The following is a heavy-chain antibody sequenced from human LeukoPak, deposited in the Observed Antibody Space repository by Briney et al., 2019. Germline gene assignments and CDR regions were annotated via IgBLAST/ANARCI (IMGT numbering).Heavy chain of an antibody. J-gene: IGHJ4*02. Sequence: GGSLRLSCAASGFTFSSNAMSWVRLAPGKGLEWVSGISGSGSSTYNADSVKGRFTISRDNSKSRLYLQLNSLRAEDTAVYYCAKKAPAGSPPCLDYWGQGTLVTVSS. CDR2: ISGSGSST. CDR3: AKKAPAGSPPCLDY. CDR1: GFTFSSNA. V-gene: IGHV3-23*01. D-gene: IGHD3-10*01.